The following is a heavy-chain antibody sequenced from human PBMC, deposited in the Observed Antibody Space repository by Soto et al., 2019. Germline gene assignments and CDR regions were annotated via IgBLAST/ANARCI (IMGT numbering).Heavy chain of an antibody. CDR3: ARGEWLSDY. V-gene: IGHV3-30-3*01. CDR1: GFTFSSYA. Sequence: QVQLVESGGGVVQPGRSLRLSCAASGFTFSSYAMNWVRQAPGKGLEWLAVISYDGSNKYYADSVKGRFTISRDNSKNTLYQQMNSMSAEDTALYYGARGEWLSDYWGQGTLVTVSS. J-gene: IGHJ4*02. D-gene: IGHD5-12*01. CDR2: ISYDGSNK.